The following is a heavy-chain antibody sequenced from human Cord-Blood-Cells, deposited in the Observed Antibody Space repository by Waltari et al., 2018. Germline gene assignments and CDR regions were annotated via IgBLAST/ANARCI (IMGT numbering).Heavy chain of an antibody. CDR3: ARNKYGSGSYPLYYYYGMDV. CDR2: TIPIFGTA. V-gene: IGHV1-69*01. Sequence: QVQLVQSGAEVKKPGSSVKVSCKASGGTFSSYAISWVRQAPGQGLEGMGGTIPIFGTANEAQKCQGRVTITADESTSTAYMELSSLRSEDTAVYYCARNKYGSGSYPLYYYYGMDVWGQGTTVTVSS. CDR1: GGTFSSYA. J-gene: IGHJ6*02. D-gene: IGHD3-10*01.